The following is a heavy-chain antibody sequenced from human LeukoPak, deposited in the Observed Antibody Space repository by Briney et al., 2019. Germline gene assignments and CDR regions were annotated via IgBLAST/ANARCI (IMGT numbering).Heavy chain of an antibody. CDR1: GFTFSSLW. J-gene: IGHJ6*03. CDR2: INQDGGTT. CDR3: TKDRQGPNQYHMDV. V-gene: IGHV3-7*01. Sequence: PGGSLRLSCAASGFTFSSLWMSWVRQAPGRGPEWVANINQDGGTTYYVASVKGRFTISRDNAKNSLSLQMSSLRAEDTAVYYWTKDRQGPNQYHMDVWGKGTTVTVSS.